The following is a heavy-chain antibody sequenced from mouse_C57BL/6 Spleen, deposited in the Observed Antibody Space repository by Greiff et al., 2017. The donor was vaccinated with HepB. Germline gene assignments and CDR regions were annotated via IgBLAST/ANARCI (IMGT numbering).Heavy chain of an antibody. D-gene: IGHD2-4*01. Sequence: QVQLQQPGAELVMPGASVKLSCKASGYTFTSYWMHWVKQRPGQGLEWIGEIDPSDSYTNYNQKFKGKSTLTVDKSSSTAYMQLSSLTSEDSAVYYCARWAMDYDGSSSFDYWGQGTTLTVSS. V-gene: IGHV1-69*01. CDR2: IDPSDSYT. J-gene: IGHJ2*01. CDR3: ARWAMDYDGSSSFDY. CDR1: GYTFTSYW.